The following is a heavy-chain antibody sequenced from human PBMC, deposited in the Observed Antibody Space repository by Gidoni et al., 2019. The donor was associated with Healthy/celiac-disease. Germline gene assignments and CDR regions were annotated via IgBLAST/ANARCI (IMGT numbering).Heavy chain of an antibody. Sequence: EVQLVESGGGLVQPGRSLRLSCAASGFTFDAYAMHWVRQAPGKGLGWVSGISWNSGSIGYADSVKGRFTISRDNAKNSLYLQMNSLRAEDTALYYCAKSYRYGDYVLDAFDIWGQGTMVTVSS. J-gene: IGHJ3*02. CDR1: GFTFDAYA. CDR2: ISWNSGSI. D-gene: IGHD4-17*01. CDR3: AKSYRYGDYVLDAFDI. V-gene: IGHV3-9*01.